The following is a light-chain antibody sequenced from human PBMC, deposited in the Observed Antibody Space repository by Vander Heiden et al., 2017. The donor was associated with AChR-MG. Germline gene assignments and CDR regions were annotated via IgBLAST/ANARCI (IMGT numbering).Light chain of an antibody. V-gene: IGKV3-15*01. CDR1: QSVSSN. CDR3: QHYNNWPFT. Sequence: EIVMTQSPATLSVSPGERATLSCRASQSVSSNLAWYQQKPGQAPRLLIYGASTRATGIPARFSGSGSGTEFTLTIRSLQSEDFAVYYCQHYNNWPFTFGHGTKVDIK. CDR2: GAS. J-gene: IGKJ3*01.